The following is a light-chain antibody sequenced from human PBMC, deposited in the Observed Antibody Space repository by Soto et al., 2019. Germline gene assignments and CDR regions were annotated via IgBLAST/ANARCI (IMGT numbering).Light chain of an antibody. J-gene: IGKJ1*01. Sequence: MEMIQSAATLSASLGDTVTLSCRATQGVGDKLAWYQQKPGQAPRLLVYGASTRATDVPARFSGSGFGPEFTITISSLQSEDFVVYYCQQYNNWPWTFGQGTKVDVK. V-gene: IGKV3-15*01. CDR3: QQYNNWPWT. CDR2: GAS. CDR1: QGVGDK.